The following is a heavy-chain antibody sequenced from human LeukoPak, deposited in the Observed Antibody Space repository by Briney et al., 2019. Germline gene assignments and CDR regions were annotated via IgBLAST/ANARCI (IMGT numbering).Heavy chain of an antibody. D-gene: IGHD3-10*01. V-gene: IGHV4-59*08. CDR1: GGSFSGYY. Sequence: PSETLSLTCAVYGGSFSGYYWSWIRQPPGKGLEWIGYIYYSGSTNYNPSLKSRVTISVDTSKNQFSLKLSSVTAADTAVYYCARHVCGSGSYCYYYYGMDVWGQGTTVTVSS. J-gene: IGHJ6*02. CDR3: ARHVCGSGSYCYYYYGMDV. CDR2: IYYSGST.